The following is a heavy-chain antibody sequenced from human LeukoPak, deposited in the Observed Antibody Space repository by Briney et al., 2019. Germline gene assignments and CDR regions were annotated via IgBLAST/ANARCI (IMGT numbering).Heavy chain of an antibody. D-gene: IGHD1-26*01. CDR1: GFTFSNVF. CDR3: AKGGSYAPLDY. V-gene: IGHV3-23*01. Sequence: GGSLRLSCAASGFTFSNVFMTWVRQAPGKGLEWVSAISTSGGDTIYTDSVRDRFTISRDNSKNTLYLQMNSLRAEDTAIYYCAKGGSYAPLDYWGQGTLVTVSS. CDR2: ISTSGGDT. J-gene: IGHJ4*02.